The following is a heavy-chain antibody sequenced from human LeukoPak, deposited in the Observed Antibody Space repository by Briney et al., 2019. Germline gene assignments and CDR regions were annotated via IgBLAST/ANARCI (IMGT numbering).Heavy chain of an antibody. V-gene: IGHV3-21*01. J-gene: IGHJ6*04. CDR2: ISSSSYI. D-gene: IGHD2-15*01. CDR1: GFTFSSYS. CDR3: ARVQRYCSGGSCYDYYYYGMDV. Sequence: PGGSLRLSCAASGFTFSSYSMNWVRQAPGKGLGWVSSISSSSYIYYADSVKGRFTISRDNAKNSLYLQMNSLRAEDTAVYYCARVQRYCSGGSCYDYYYYGMDVWGKGTTVTVSS.